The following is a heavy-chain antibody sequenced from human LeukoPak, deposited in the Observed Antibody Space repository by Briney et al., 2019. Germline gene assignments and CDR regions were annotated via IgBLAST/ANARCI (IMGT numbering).Heavy chain of an antibody. D-gene: IGHD4-17*01. J-gene: IGHJ4*02. CDR3: ASRPFRYGFRTSFGY. V-gene: IGHV4-34*01. CDR1: GGSFSGYY. CDR2: INHSGTP. Sequence: SETLSLTCAVYGGSFSGYYWNWIRQSPGKGLEWIGEINHSGTPKYNPSLKSRVTISVDTSKNQFSLRLSSVNAADTAVYYCASRPFRYGFRTSFGYWGQGTLVTVSS.